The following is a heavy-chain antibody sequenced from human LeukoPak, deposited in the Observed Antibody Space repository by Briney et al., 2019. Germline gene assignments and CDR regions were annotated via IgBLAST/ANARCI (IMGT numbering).Heavy chain of an antibody. D-gene: IGHD5-24*01. CDR2: ISSSTSYI. CDR1: GFTFSSYT. J-gene: IGHJ3*02. CDR3: ARDRRDGYNYGDAFDI. Sequence: PGGSLRLSCAASGFTFSSYTMNWVRQAPGKGLDWVSSISSSTSYIYYADSVKGRFTISRDNAKNSLYLQMNSLRAEDTAVYYCARDRRDGYNYGDAFDIWGQGTMVTVSS. V-gene: IGHV3-21*01.